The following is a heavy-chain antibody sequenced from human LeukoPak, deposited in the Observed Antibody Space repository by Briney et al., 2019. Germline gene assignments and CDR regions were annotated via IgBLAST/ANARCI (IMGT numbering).Heavy chain of an antibody. CDR1: GYTFTSYY. V-gene: IGHV1-46*01. D-gene: IGHD2-2*02. Sequence: GASVKVSRKASGYTFTSYYMHWVRQARGQGLEWMGIINPSGGSTSYAQKFQGRVTMTRDTSTSTVYMELSSLRSEDTAVYYCAREGYCSSTSCHNYYYYYMDVWGKGTTDTVSS. J-gene: IGHJ6*03. CDR3: AREGYCSSTSCHNYYYYYMDV. CDR2: INPSGGST.